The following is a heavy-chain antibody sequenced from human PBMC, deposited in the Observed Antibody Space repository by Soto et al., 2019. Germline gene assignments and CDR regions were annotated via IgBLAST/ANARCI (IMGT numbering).Heavy chain of an antibody. Sequence: QVQLVQSGAEVKRPGSSVKVSCESSGDTFNSYVISWVRQAPGQGLEWMGGIIPIIGVTHYAQKFQGRVTISALSSTGTAYVELTNLGFEDTAVYYCGRGSLGAKGADHWGQGTLVTVSS. CDR2: IIPIIGVT. CDR3: GRGSLGAKGADH. V-gene: IGHV1-69*17. D-gene: IGHD3-16*01. J-gene: IGHJ4*02. CDR1: GDTFNSYV.